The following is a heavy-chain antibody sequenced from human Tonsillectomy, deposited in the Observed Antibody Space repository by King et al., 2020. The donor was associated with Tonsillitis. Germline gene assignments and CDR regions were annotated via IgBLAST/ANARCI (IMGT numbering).Heavy chain of an antibody. Sequence: QLVQSGGGLVQPGRSLRLSCAASGFTFDDYAMHWVRQAPGKGLEGVSGISWNSGSIGYADSVKGRFTISRDNAKSSLHLQMNSLRAENTAFYYCAKDLGPTDYYDSSDSLHSWGQGTLVTASS. D-gene: IGHD3-22*01. CDR3: AKDLGPTDYYDSSDSLHS. V-gene: IGHV3-9*01. CDR2: ISWNSGSI. CDR1: GFTFDDYA. J-gene: IGHJ4*02.